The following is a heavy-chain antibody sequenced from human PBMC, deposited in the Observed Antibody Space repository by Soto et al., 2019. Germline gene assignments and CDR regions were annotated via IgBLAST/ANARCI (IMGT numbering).Heavy chain of an antibody. V-gene: IGHV4-31*03. CDR3: ARHDNMTLGSQYLDS. CDR1: GGSISSGTYH. Sequence: PSETLSLTCTVSGGSISSGTYHWTWIRQHPGKGLEWIGYIYYSGSTYYNPSLKTRATISVDTSKNQFSLRLSSVTAADTAVYFCARHDNMTLGSQYLDSWGPGTLVTVSS. D-gene: IGHD1-1*01. CDR2: IYYSGST. J-gene: IGHJ4*02.